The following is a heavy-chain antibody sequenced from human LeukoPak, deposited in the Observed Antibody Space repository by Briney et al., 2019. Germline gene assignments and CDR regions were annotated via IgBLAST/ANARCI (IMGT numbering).Heavy chain of an antibody. D-gene: IGHD3-9*01. Sequence: GGSLRLSCAASGFTFSSYSMNWVRQAPGKGLEWVSSISSSSSYIYYADSVKGRFTISRDNAKNSPYLQMNSLRAEDTAVYYCARGGDYDILTGYYRGDAFDIWGQGTMVTVSS. J-gene: IGHJ3*02. CDR3: ARGGDYDILTGYYRGDAFDI. V-gene: IGHV3-21*01. CDR2: ISSSSSYI. CDR1: GFTFSSYS.